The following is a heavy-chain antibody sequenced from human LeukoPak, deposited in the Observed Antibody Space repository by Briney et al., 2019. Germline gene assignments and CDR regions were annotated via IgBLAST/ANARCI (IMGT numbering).Heavy chain of an antibody. CDR1: GFTFSSYW. V-gene: IGHV3-7*01. CDR2: IKEDGSEK. CDR3: ASYLVGAKRSFDY. D-gene: IGHD1-26*01. Sequence: GGSLRLSCAASGFTFSSYWMTWVRQAPGKEPEWVANIKEDGSEKYYEDSVRGRFTISRDNAKNTLYLDMNSLRAEDTAVYYCASYLVGAKRSFDYWGQGTLVTVSS. J-gene: IGHJ4*02.